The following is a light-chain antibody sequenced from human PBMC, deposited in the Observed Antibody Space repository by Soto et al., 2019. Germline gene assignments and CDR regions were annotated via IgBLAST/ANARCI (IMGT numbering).Light chain of an antibody. CDR1: SSYIGGYDY. V-gene: IGLV2-14*01. CDR3: CYYTRRSNHYC. Sequence: QSSLTQPASVSLTPGQSITISCTGTSSYIGGYDYVSWYQQRPGKAPKVMIYEVRYRPSGVSKRFSGSRSGNTASLTISGLQAEGEAVYYWCYYTRRSNHYCFGSGTKVTV. J-gene: IGLJ1*01. CDR2: EVR.